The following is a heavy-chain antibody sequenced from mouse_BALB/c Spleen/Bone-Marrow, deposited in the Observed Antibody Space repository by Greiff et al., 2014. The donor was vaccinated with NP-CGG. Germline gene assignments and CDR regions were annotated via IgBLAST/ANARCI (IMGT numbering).Heavy chain of an antibody. V-gene: IGHV1-54*01. CDR3: ARRDYRCDVGPFDY. J-gene: IGHJ2*01. CDR2: INPGSDIT. CDR1: GYAFTNYL. Sequence: QVQLQQSGAELVRPGTSVKVSCKASGYAFTNYLIEWVKQRPGQGLEWIGVINPGSDITNYNEKFKGKATLTADKSSSTAYMQLSSLTSDDSAVYFCARRDYRCDVGPFDYWGQGTTLTVSS. D-gene: IGHD2-14*01.